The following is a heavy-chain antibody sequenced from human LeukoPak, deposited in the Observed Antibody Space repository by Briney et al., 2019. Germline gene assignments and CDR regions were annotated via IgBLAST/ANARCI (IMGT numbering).Heavy chain of an antibody. D-gene: IGHD2/OR15-2a*01. J-gene: IGHJ5*02. Sequence: PGGSLRLSXVASGFTFSTSTMNWVRQAPGKGLEWVSSISSSNDYIYYADSVKGRFTISRDNAKNSLYLQMNSLRAEDTAVYYCVRIRNNAIFPNWFDPWGQGTLVTVSS. CDR2: ISSSNDYI. V-gene: IGHV3-21*01. CDR3: VRIRNNAIFPNWFDP. CDR1: GFTFSTST.